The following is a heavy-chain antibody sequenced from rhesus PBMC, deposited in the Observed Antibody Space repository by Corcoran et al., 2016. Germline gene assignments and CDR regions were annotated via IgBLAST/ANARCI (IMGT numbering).Heavy chain of an antibody. V-gene: IGHV4-122*02. Sequence: QLQLQESGPGLVKPSETLSLTCAVSGYSISSGYGWSWIRQPPGKGLEWIGYISYSGSTSYNPSLKSRVTISRDTSKNQFYLKLSSVTAADTAVYYCARSRYSGSYLDYWGQGVLVTVSS. D-gene: IGHD3-16*01. CDR2: ISYSGST. J-gene: IGHJ4*01. CDR3: ARSRYSGSYLDY. CDR1: GYSISSGYG.